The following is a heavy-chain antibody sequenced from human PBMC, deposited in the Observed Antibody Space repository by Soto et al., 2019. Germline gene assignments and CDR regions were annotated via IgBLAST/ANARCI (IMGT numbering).Heavy chain of an antibody. CDR1: GFTLSSYA. Sequence: GGSLRLSCAASGFTLSSYAMHWVRQAPGKGLEWVAVISYDGSNKYYADSVKGRFTISRDNSKNTLYLQMNSLRAEDTAVYYCARGPRLVSSPPYNWFDPWGQGTLVTVSS. CDR3: ARGPRLVSSPPYNWFDP. D-gene: IGHD3-9*01. V-gene: IGHV3-30-3*01. J-gene: IGHJ5*02. CDR2: ISYDGSNK.